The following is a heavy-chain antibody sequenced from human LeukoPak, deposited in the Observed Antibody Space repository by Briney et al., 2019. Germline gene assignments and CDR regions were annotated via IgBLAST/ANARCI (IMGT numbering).Heavy chain of an antibody. D-gene: IGHD3-10*01. CDR1: GYTFTSYG. CDR2: ISAYNGNT. Sequence: ASVTVSCKASGYTFTSYGISWVRQAPGQGLEWMGWISAYNGNTNYAQTLQGRVTMTTDTSTSTAYMELRSLRSDDTAVYYCAREGRGLLWFGGYSHNWFDPWGQGTLVTVSS. J-gene: IGHJ5*02. V-gene: IGHV1-18*01. CDR3: AREGRGLLWFGGYSHNWFDP.